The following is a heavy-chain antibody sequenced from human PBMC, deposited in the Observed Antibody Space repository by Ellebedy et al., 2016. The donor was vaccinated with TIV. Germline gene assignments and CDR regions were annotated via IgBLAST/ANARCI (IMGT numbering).Heavy chain of an antibody. V-gene: IGHV3-30*03. CDR3: ARDGSLRFLEWVPRFDP. D-gene: IGHD3-3*01. J-gene: IGHJ5*02. Sequence: PGGSLRLSCAASGFTFSSYGLHWVRQAPGKGLEWVAVISYDGSNQYYADSVKGRFTISRDNSKNTLYLQMNSLRAEDTAVYYCARDGSLRFLEWVPRFDPWGQGTLVTVSS. CDR1: GFTFSSYG. CDR2: ISYDGSNQ.